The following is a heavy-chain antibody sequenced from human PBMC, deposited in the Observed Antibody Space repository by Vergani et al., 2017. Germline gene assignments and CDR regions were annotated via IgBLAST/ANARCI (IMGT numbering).Heavy chain of an antibody. V-gene: IGHV1-8*01. CDR3: ARGRKSKGIRGFYYYMDV. Sequence: QVQLVQSGAEVKKPGASVKVSCKASGYTFTSYDINWVRQATGQGLEWMGWMNPNSGNTGYAHKFQGRVTMTRNTSISTAYMELSSLRSEDTAVYYCARGRKSKGIRGFYYYMDVWGKGTTVTVSS. CDR2: MNPNSGNT. CDR1: GYTFTSYD. J-gene: IGHJ6*03. D-gene: IGHD1-14*01.